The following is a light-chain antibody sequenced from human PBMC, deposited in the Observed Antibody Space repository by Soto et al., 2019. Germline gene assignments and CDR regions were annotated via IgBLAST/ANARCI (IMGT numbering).Light chain of an antibody. CDR2: LNSDGSH. CDR1: SGHSSYA. V-gene: IGLV4-69*01. CDR3: QTWGTGRV. J-gene: IGLJ3*02. Sequence: QPVLTQSPSASASLGASVKLTCTLSSGHSSYAIAWHQQQPEKGPRYLMKLNSDGSHSKGDGIPDRFSGSSSGAERYLTISSLQSEDEADYYCQTWGTGRVFGGGTKLPS.